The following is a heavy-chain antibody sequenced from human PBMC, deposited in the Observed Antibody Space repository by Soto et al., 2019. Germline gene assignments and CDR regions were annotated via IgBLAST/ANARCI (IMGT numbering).Heavy chain of an antibody. V-gene: IGHV4-61*01. D-gene: IGHD2-21*02. CDR1: GGSFKSRSYY. J-gene: IGHJ1*01. Sequence: SETIPLTCSVSGGSFKSRSYYWSCVRQTPGRGLERLGFVYYTGRSSYNPSLKSRVRISADTSKNQFSLVLTSVTTADTAVYYCERDYDCFEHWGQGTLVTVS. CDR2: VYYTGRS. CDR3: ERDYDCFEH.